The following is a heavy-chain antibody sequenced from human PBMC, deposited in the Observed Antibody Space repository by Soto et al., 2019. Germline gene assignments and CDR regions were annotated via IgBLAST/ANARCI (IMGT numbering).Heavy chain of an antibody. Sequence: GGSLRLSCAASGLTFDDYTMHWVRQAPGKGLEWVSLISWDGGSTYYADSVKGRFTISRDNSKNSLYLQMNSLRTEDTALYYCAKDSGIAAAGTAFDYWGQGTLVTVSS. CDR1: GLTFDDYT. CDR3: AKDSGIAAAGTAFDY. CDR2: ISWDGGST. V-gene: IGHV3-43*01. J-gene: IGHJ4*02. D-gene: IGHD6-13*01.